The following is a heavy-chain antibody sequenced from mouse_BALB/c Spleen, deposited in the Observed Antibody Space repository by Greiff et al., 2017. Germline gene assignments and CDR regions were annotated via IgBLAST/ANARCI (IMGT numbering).Heavy chain of an antibody. CDR1: GYTFTDYA. D-gene: IGHD1-2*01. CDR3: ARHPLYGYYAMDY. CDR2: ISTYYGDA. V-gene: IGHV1S137*01. Sequence: QVQLQQSGAELVRPGVSVKISCKGSGYTFTDYAMHWVKQSHAKSLEWIGVISTYYGDASYNQKFKGKATMTVDKSSSTAYMELARLTSEDSAIYYCARHPLYGYYAMDYWGQGTSVTVSS. J-gene: IGHJ4*01.